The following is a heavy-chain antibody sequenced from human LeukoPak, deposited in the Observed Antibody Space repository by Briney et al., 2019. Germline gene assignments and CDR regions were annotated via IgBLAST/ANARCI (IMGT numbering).Heavy chain of an antibody. Sequence: ASVKVSCKASGYTFTSYDINWVRQPTGQGLEWMGWMNPNSGNTGYAQKFQGRVTMTRNTSISTAYMELSSLRSEDTAVYYCARGRDSSSWYNNWFDPWGQGTLVTVSS. CDR1: GYTFTSYD. CDR2: MNPNSGNT. D-gene: IGHD6-13*01. CDR3: ARGRDSSSWYNNWFDP. J-gene: IGHJ5*02. V-gene: IGHV1-8*01.